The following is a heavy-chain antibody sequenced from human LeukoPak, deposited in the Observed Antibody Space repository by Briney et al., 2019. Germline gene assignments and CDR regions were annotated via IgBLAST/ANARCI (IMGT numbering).Heavy chain of an antibody. D-gene: IGHD6-25*01. Sequence: PGGSLRLSCAASGFTFSSYSMNWVRQAPGKGLEWVSSISSTSSYIYYGDAVKGRFTISRDNAKNSLYLHMNSLRAEDTAVYYCARDLQATGLYGGYGGVDYWGQGTLVTVSS. V-gene: IGHV3-21*01. CDR1: GFTFSSYS. CDR3: ARDLQATGLYGGYGGVDY. CDR2: ISSTSSYI. J-gene: IGHJ4*02.